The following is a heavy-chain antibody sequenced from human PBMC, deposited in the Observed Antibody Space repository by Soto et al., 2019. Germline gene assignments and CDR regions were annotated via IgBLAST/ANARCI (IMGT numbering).Heavy chain of an antibody. CDR2: MNPNSGNT. J-gene: IGHJ6*03. CDR1: GYTFTSYD. CDR3: ARGPSNEPSLYCSGSYYNYYYYYMDV. D-gene: IGHD3-10*01. Sequence: ASVKVSCKASGYTFTSYDINWVRQATGQGLEWMGWMNPNSGNTGYAQKFQGRVTMTRNTSISTAYMELSSLRSEDTAVYYCARGPSNEPSLYCSGSYYNYYYYYMDVWGKGTTVTVSS. V-gene: IGHV1-8*01.